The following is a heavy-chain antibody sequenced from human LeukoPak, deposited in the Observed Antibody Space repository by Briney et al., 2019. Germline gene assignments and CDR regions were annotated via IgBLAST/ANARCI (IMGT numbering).Heavy chain of an antibody. CDR3: ARSALLTADPFDY. V-gene: IGHV3-66*01. J-gene: IGHJ4*02. Sequence: GGSLRLSCAASGFTVSDHYMTWVRQAPGKGLEWVSITYTGGSTYSADSVKDRFTVSRDSSKNTLYLEMNSLRAEDTAIYYCARSALLTADPFDYWGQGTLVTVSS. CDR2: TYTGGST. CDR1: GFTVSDHY. D-gene: IGHD2-2*01.